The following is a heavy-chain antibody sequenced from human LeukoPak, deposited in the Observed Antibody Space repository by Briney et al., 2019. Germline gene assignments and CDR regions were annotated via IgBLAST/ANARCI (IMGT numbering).Heavy chain of an antibody. D-gene: IGHD5-18*01. CDR2: IFYSGST. CDR3: ARPGVGSGRYGAFDI. V-gene: IGHV4-61*05. J-gene: IGHJ3*02. CDR1: GGSISSSSYY. Sequence: SETLSLTCTVSGGSISSSSYYWGWIRQPPGKGPEWIGYIFYSGSTNQNPSLKSRATISVDTSRNQFSLKLSSVTAADTAVYYCARPGVGSGRYGAFDIWGQGTMVIVSS.